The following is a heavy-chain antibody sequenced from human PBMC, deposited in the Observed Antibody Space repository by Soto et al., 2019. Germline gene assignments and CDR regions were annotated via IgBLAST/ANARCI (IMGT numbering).Heavy chain of an antibody. V-gene: IGHV5-51*01. CDR2: IYPGDSDT. D-gene: IGHD3-10*01. CDR1: GYSFTSYW. CDR3: ARTRPSRFGELLYLDY. J-gene: IGHJ4*02. Sequence: PGESLKISCKGSGYSFTSYWIGWVSQMPGKGLEWMGIIYPGDSDTRYSPSFQGQVTISADKSISTAYLQWSSLKASDTAMYYCARTRPSRFGELLYLDYWGQGTLVTVSS.